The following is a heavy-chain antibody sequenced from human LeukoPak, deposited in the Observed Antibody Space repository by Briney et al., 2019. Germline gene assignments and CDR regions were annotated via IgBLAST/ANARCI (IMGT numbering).Heavy chain of an antibody. D-gene: IGHD3-16*01. V-gene: IGHV3-20*04. J-gene: IGHJ4*02. Sequence: GSLRLSCAASGFTFDDYGMIWVRQAPGKGLEWVSGISWNGGSTGYADSVKGRFTISRDNAKNSLYLQMNSLRAEDTALYYCARDNDNYVWGSPSSYWGQGTLVTVSS. CDR1: GFTFDDYG. CDR3: ARDNDNYVWGSPSSY. CDR2: ISWNGGST.